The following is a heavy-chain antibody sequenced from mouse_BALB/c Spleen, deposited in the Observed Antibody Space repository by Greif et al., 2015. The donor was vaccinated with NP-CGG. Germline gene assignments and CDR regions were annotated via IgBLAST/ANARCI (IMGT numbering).Heavy chain of an antibody. V-gene: IGHV5-4*02. Sequence: EVQLVESGGGLVKPGGSLKLSCAASGFTFSDYYMYWVRQTPEKRLEWVAPISDGGSYTYYPDSVKGRFTISRDNAKNNLYLQISCLKSEDTSMYYCARDGVTGTGFDYWGQGTTLTVSS. D-gene: IGHD4-1*01. CDR2: ISDGGSYT. CDR1: GFTFSDYY. CDR3: ARDGVTGTGFDY. J-gene: IGHJ2*01.